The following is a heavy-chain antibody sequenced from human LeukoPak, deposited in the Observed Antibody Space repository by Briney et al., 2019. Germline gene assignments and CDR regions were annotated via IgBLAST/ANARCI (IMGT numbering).Heavy chain of an antibody. CDR2: INHSGST. J-gene: IGHJ6*04. D-gene: IGHD6-13*01. CDR1: GGSFSGYY. Sequence: SETLSLTCAVCGGSFSGYYWSWIRQPPGKGLEWIGEINHSGSTNYNPSLKSRVTISVDTSKNQFSLKLSSVTAADTAVYYCTWSSSRNYYYGMDVWGKGTTVTVSS. V-gene: IGHV4-34*01. CDR3: TWSSSRNYYYGMDV.